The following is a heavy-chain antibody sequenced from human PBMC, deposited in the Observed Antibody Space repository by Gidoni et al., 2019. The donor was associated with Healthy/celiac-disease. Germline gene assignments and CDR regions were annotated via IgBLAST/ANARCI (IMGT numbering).Heavy chain of an antibody. V-gene: IGHV3-64*01. CDR3: ARARLRYFDSYYYGMDV. D-gene: IGHD3-9*01. CDR2: ISSNGGST. Sequence: EVQLVESGGGLVQPGGSLRLSCAASGFTFSSYAMHWVRQAPGKGLEYVSAISSNGGSTYYANSVKGRFTISRDNSKNTLYLQMGSLRAEDMAVYYCARARLRYFDSYYYGMDVWGQGTTVTVSS. J-gene: IGHJ6*02. CDR1: GFTFSSYA.